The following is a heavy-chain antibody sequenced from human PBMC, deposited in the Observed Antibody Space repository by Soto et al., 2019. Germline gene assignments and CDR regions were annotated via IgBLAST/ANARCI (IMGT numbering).Heavy chain of an antibody. CDR2: ISNSGST. CDR1: GGSVTSDEDY. CDR3: ATESGSTYGYFDY. V-gene: IGHV4-30-4*01. Sequence: KTSETLSLTCTVSGGSVTSDEDYWSWIRQSPGQGLEWIGYISNSGSTGYNPSLKTRLSMSVDRSKNQFTLRLTSVTAADTAVYFCATESGSTYGYFDYWGQGTQVTVSS. J-gene: IGHJ4*02. D-gene: IGHD4-17*01.